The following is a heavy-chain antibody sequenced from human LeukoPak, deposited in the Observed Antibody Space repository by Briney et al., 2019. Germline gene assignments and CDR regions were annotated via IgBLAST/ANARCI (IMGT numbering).Heavy chain of an antibody. CDR2: IIPIFGTA. CDR3: ARSTWGSGSYRYYFDY. Sequence: GASVKVSCKASGYTFTGYYMHWVRQAPGQGLEWMGGIIPIFGTANYAQKFQGRVTITADKSTSTAYMELSSLRSEDTAVYYCARSTWGSGSYRYYFDYWGQGTLVTISS. D-gene: IGHD1-26*01. CDR1: GYTFTGYY. J-gene: IGHJ4*02. V-gene: IGHV1-69*06.